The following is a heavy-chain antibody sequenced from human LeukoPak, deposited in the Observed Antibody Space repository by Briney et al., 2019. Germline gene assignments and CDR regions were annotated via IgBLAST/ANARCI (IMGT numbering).Heavy chain of an antibody. J-gene: IGHJ3*02. Sequence: SETLSLTCAVYGGSFSGYYWSWIRQPPGKGLEWIGEVNHSGSTNYNPSLKSRVTISVDTSKNQFSLKLSSVTAADTAVYYCARVLYQLWPTHDAFDIWGQGTMVTVSS. V-gene: IGHV4-34*01. CDR3: ARVLYQLWPTHDAFDI. CDR1: GGSFSGYY. D-gene: IGHD5-18*01. CDR2: VNHSGST.